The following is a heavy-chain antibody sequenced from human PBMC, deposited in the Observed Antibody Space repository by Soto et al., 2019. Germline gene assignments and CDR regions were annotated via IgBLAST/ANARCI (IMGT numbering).Heavy chain of an antibody. D-gene: IGHD2-15*01. Sequence: QVQLVQSGAEVKKPGSSVKVSCKASGGTFSSYTISWVRQAPGQGLEWMGRIIPILGIANYAQKFQGRVTXTXAKSTSTAYMELSSLRSEDTAVYYCARGESAAPFDPWGQGTLVTVSS. CDR1: GGTFSSYT. J-gene: IGHJ5*02. CDR3: ARGESAAPFDP. V-gene: IGHV1-69*02. CDR2: IIPILGIA.